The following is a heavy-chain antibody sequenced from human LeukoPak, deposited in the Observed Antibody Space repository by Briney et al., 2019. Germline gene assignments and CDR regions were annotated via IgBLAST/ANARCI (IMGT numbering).Heavy chain of an antibody. V-gene: IGHV1-18*01. D-gene: IGHD5-18*01. CDR3: ARQTWIQLWPYYYYYMDV. CDR2: ISAYNGNT. J-gene: IGHJ6*03. Sequence: ASVKVSCKASGYTFTSYGISWVRQAPGQGLEWMGWISAYNGNTNYAQKLQGRFTMTTDTSTSTAYMELRSLRSDDTAVYYCARQTWIQLWPYYYYYMDVWGKGTTVTVSS. CDR1: GYTFTSYG.